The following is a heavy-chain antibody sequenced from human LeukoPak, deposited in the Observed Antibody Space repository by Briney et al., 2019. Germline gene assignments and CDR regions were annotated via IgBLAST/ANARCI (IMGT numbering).Heavy chain of an antibody. J-gene: IGHJ4*02. CDR2: ISAYNGNT. CDR3: ARDSARTIDY. CDR1: GYTLTSYG. D-gene: IGHD6-6*01. V-gene: IGHV1-18*01. Sequence: ASVTDSCKASGYTLTSYGISWVRQAPGQGLEGMGWISAYNGNTNYAQKLQGRVTMTTDTSTSTAYMELRSLRSDDTAVYYCARDSARTIDYWGQGTLVTVSS.